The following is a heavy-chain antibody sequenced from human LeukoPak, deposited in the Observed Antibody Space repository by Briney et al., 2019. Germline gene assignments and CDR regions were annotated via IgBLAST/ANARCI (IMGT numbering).Heavy chain of an antibody. CDR2: ISSSSSYI. CDR3: AREGDYDILTGCMDV. D-gene: IGHD3-9*01. Sequence: GGSLRLSCAASGFTFSSYSMNWVRQAPGKGLEWVSSISSSSSYIYYADSVKGRFTISRDNAKNSLYLQMNSLRAEDTAVYYCAREGDYDILTGCMDVWGQGTTVTVSS. V-gene: IGHV3-21*01. J-gene: IGHJ6*02. CDR1: GFTFSSYS.